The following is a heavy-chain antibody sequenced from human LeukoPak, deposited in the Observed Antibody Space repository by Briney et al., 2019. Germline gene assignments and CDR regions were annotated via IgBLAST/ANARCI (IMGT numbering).Heavy chain of an antibody. Sequence: ASVKVSCKASGYTFTSYAMNWVRQAPGQGLEWMGWINTNTGNPTYAQGFTGRFVFSLDTSVGTAYLQISSLKAEDTAVYYCARGPRSVVTGNYYGMDVWGQGTTVTVSS. CDR3: ARGPRSVVTGNYYGMDV. V-gene: IGHV7-4-1*02. D-gene: IGHD4-23*01. CDR2: INTNTGNP. J-gene: IGHJ6*02. CDR1: GYTFTSYA.